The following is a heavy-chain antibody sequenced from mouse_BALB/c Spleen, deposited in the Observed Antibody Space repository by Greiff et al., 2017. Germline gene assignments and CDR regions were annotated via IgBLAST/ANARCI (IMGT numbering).Heavy chain of an antibody. CDR1: GFTFSSFG. V-gene: IGHV5-17*02. D-gene: IGHD3-3*01. CDR3: ARVGASYAMDY. CDR2: ISSGSGTI. Sequence: EVMLVESGGGLVQPGGSRKLSCAASGFTFSSFGMPWVRQAPEKGLEWVAYISSGSGTIYYADTVKGRFTISRDNPKNTLYLQMTSLRSEDTAMYYCARVGASYAMDYWGQGTSVTVSS. J-gene: IGHJ4*01.